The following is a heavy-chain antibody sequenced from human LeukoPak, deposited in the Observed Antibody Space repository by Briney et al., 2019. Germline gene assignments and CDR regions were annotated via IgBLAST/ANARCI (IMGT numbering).Heavy chain of an antibody. CDR1: GFTFSSYA. CDR3: VRESPVAAVGRSWFDP. Sequence: GGSLRLSCAASGFTFSSYAMSWVRQAPGEGLEWVSTVSGSNGNTHYADSVKGRFTISRDNSKNTLYLQMNSLRAEDTAVYYCVRESPVAAVGRSWFDPWGQGTLVAVSS. D-gene: IGHD6-13*01. J-gene: IGHJ5*02. CDR2: VSGSNGNT. V-gene: IGHV3-23*01.